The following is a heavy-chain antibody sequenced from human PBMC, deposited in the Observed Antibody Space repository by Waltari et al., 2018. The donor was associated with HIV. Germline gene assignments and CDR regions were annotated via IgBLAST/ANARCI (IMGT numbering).Heavy chain of an antibody. Sequence: EVQLVQSGSEVKKPGESLKISCKGSGYSFSTYWIGWVRQMPGKGLEWMGIIYPGDSDTKYSPSFQGQVAISVDESLRTAYLQWSSLKASDTAMYYCARAPTGTLTPYYFDSWGQGTLVTVSS. V-gene: IGHV5-51*01. CDR2: IYPGDSDT. D-gene: IGHD4-4*01. CDR3: ARAPTGTLTPYYFDS. CDR1: GYSFSTYW. J-gene: IGHJ4*02.